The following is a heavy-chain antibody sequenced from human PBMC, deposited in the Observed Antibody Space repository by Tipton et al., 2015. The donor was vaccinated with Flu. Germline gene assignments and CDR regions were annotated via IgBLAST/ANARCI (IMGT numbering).Heavy chain of an antibody. CDR1: GYTFFRYS. D-gene: IGHD1-14*01. CDR3: ARIGSIGTSSH. CDR2: ISTYTGHT. J-gene: IGHJ4*02. V-gene: IGHV1-18*01. Sequence: QLVQPGAEVKKPGASVKISCKTSGYTFFRYSLNWVRQAPGQGLEWLGWISTYTGHTNYTQKFQGRVSMTTDTSTSTAYMELRSLRSDDTAIYYCARIGSIGTSSHWGQGTQVTVSS.